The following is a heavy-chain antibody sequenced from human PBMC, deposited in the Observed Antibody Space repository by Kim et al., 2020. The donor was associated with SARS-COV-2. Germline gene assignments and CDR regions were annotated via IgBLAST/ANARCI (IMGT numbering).Heavy chain of an antibody. V-gene: IGHV3-74*01. CDR3: ARQAVIAAAGRYYYYGMDV. CDR1: GFTFSSYW. CDR2: INSDGSST. J-gene: IGHJ6*02. Sequence: GGSLRLSCAASGFTFSSYWMHWVRQAPGKGLVWVSRINSDGSSTSYADSVKGRFTISRDNAKNTLYLQMNSLRAEDTAVYYCARQAVIAAAGRYYYYGMDVWGQGTTVTVSS. D-gene: IGHD6-13*01.